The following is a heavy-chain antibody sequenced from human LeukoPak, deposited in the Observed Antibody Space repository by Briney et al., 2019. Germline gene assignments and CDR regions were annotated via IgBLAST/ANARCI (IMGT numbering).Heavy chain of an antibody. V-gene: IGHV1-3*01. D-gene: IGHD3-16*02. Sequence: GASVKVSCKASGYTFTSYAMHWVRQAPGQRLEWMGWINAGNGNTKYSQKFQGRVTITRDTSASTAYMELSSLRSEDTAVYYCERGFLRGNGVISYWGQGTLVTVSS. CDR1: GYTFTSYA. J-gene: IGHJ4*02. CDR2: INAGNGNT. CDR3: ERGFLRGNGVISY.